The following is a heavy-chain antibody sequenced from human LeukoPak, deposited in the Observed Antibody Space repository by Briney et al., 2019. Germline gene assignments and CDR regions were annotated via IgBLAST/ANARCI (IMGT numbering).Heavy chain of an antibody. J-gene: IGHJ4*02. CDR3: ARPYVKGSYDVGDY. V-gene: IGHV1-2*02. Sequence: ASVKVSCKASGYTFTGYYMHWVRQAPGQGLEWMGWINPNSGGTNYAQKFQGRVTMTRDTSISTAYMELSRLRSDDTAVYYCARPYVKGSYDVGDYWGQGTLVTVSS. CDR2: INPNSGGT. CDR1: GYTFTGYY. D-gene: IGHD1-26*01.